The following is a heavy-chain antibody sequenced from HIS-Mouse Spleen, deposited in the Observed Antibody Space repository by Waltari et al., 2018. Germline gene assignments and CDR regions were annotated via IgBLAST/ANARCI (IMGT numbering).Heavy chain of an antibody. D-gene: IGHD2-2*02. V-gene: IGHV4-39*01. CDR2: IYYSGAN. CDR3: ATHGGPRRCSSTSCYTVGYFDY. CDR1: GGSISSSSYY. Sequence: QLQLQESGPGLVKPSETLSLTCTVSGGSISSSSYYWGWIRQPPGKGLEWIGSIYYSGANYYNRTVKRRVTISVNTSKNQFSRKLSSVTAADTAVYYCATHGGPRRCSSTSCYTVGYFDYWGQGTLVTVSS. J-gene: IGHJ4*02.